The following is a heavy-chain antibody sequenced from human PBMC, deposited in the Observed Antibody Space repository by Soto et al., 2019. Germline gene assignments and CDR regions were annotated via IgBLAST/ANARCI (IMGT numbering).Heavy chain of an antibody. CDR3: ARDRAGRITIFAVDRSLGMDV. D-gene: IGHD3-3*01. J-gene: IGHJ6*02. V-gene: IGHV1-69*06. CDR2: IIPIFGTA. CDR1: GGTFSSYA. Sequence: SVKVSCKASGGTFSSYAISWVRQAPGQGLEWMGGIIPIFGTANYAQKFQGRVTITADKSTSTAYMELSSLRSEDTAVYYCARDRAGRITIFAVDRSLGMDVWGQGTTVTVSS.